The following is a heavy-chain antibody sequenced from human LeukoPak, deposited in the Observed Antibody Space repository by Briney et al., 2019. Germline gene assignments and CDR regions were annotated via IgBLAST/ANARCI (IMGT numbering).Heavy chain of an antibody. D-gene: IGHD3-3*01. V-gene: IGHV4-30-4*01. Sequence: SQTLSLTCTVSGGSISSGDYFWSWIRQPPGKGLEWIGYIYYNGTTDYNPSLKSRGTISVDTSKNQFSLKLNSVTAADTAVYYCARALWSGNWFDPWGQGTLDTVSS. CDR3: ARALWSGNWFDP. J-gene: IGHJ5*01. CDR1: GGSISSGDYF. CDR2: IYYNGTT.